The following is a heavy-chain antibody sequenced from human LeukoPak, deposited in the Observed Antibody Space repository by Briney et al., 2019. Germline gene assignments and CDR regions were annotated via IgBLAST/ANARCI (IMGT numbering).Heavy chain of an antibody. CDR1: GFTFSSYA. CDR2: ISGSGGST. J-gene: IGHJ4*02. D-gene: IGHD3-22*01. Sequence: GGSLRLSCAASGFTFSSYAMSWVRQAPGKGLEWVSAISGSGGSTYYADSVKGRFTISRDNSKNTLYLQMNSLRAEDTAVYYCAKGLAGYYDSSGYYYSYWGQGTLVTVSS. V-gene: IGHV3-23*01. CDR3: AKGLAGYYDSSGYYYSY.